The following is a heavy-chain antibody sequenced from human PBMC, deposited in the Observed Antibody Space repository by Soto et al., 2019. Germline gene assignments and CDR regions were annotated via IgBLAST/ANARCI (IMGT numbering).Heavy chain of an antibody. J-gene: IGHJ4*02. CDR3: ARDAPAFVVVPAAIRY. V-gene: IGHV3-21*01. D-gene: IGHD2-2*01. CDR1: GFTFSSYS. CDR2: ISSSSSYI. Sequence: EVQLVESGGGLVKPGGSLRLSCAASGFTFSSYSMNWVRQAPGKGLEWVSSISSSSSYIYYADSVKGRFTISRDNAKNSLYLQMNSLIAEDTAVYYCARDAPAFVVVPAAIRYWGQGTLVTVSS.